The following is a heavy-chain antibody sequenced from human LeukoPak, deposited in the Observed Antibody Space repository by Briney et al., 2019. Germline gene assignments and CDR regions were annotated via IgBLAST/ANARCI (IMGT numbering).Heavy chain of an antibody. CDR2: INHSGST. J-gene: IGHJ4*02. D-gene: IGHD6-19*01. Sequence: SETLSLTCAVYGGSFSGYYWSWIRQPPGKGLEWIGEINHSGSTNYNPSLKSRVTISVDTSKNQFSLKLSSVTAADTAVYYCARRGGSGWERRIRVFDYWGQGTLVTVSS. CDR3: ARRGGSGWERRIRVFDY. CDR1: GGSFSGYY. V-gene: IGHV4-34*01.